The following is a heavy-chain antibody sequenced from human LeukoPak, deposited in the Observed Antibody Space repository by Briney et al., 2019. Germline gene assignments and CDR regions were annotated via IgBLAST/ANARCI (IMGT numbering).Heavy chain of an antibody. CDR3: ATQYYYGSGYPFDP. V-gene: IGHV4-34*01. CDR1: GGSFSGYY. D-gene: IGHD3-10*01. Sequence: PSETLSLTCAVYGGSFSGYYWSWIRQPPGKGLEWIGEINHSGSTNYNPSLKSRVTISVDKSKNQFSLKLSSVTAADTAVYYCATQYYYGSGYPFDPWGQGTLVTVSS. CDR2: INHSGST. J-gene: IGHJ5*02.